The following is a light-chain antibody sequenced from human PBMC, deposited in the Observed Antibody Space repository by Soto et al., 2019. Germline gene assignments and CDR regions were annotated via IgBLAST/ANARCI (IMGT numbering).Light chain of an antibody. V-gene: IGKV1-39*01. Sequence: DIHLTQSPPPLSASFGDRVATTFLPSQSISTYLNWYQQKPGKAPKVLIYAASNLQSGVPPRFSGSGSGTDFTLTISSLQPEDVATYFCQQSYRTPITFGQGTRLEI. J-gene: IGKJ5*01. CDR3: QQSYRTPIT. CDR1: QSISTY. CDR2: AAS.